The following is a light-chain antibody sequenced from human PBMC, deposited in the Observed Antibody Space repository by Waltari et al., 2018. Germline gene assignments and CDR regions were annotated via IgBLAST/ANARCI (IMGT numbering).Light chain of an antibody. CDR2: ASS. CDR1: QGVSSY. Sequence: DIQLTQSPSFLSASVGDRVTITCRASQGVSSYLAWYQQNPWKAPKLLIYASSTLQSGVPSRFSGSGSGTEFTLTISSLQPEDFATYYCQQLNSYPRTFGQGTRLEIK. V-gene: IGKV1-9*01. CDR3: QQLNSYPRT. J-gene: IGKJ5*01.